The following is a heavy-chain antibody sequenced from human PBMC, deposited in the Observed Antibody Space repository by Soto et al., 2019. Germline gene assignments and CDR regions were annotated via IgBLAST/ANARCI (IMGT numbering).Heavy chain of an antibody. CDR1: GDSVSSKSAA. J-gene: IGHJ5*02. Sequence: SQTLSLTCAISGDSVSSKSAAWNWIRQSPSRGLEWLGRTYYRSKWYNDYAVSVKSRITINPDTSKNQFSLQLNSVTPEDTALFYCALDEAPIAAAARWFDPWGEGTLVTVSS. V-gene: IGHV6-1*01. CDR3: ALDEAPIAAAARWFDP. CDR2: TYYRSKWYN. D-gene: IGHD6-13*01.